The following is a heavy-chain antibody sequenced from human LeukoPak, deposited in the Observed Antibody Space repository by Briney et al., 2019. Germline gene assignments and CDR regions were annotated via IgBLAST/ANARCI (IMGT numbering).Heavy chain of an antibody. Sequence: GGSLRLSCAASGFTFSSYAMHWVRQAPGKGLEGVADISYDGSNKYYADSLKGRFPISRDNSKNTLHLQMNSLRAEDTPVYYWAKDRDISSGYGNWGEGTLVTVSS. CDR1: GFTFSSYA. CDR3: AKDRDISSGYGN. J-gene: IGHJ4*02. V-gene: IGHV3-30*04. CDR2: ISYDGSNK. D-gene: IGHD3-3*01.